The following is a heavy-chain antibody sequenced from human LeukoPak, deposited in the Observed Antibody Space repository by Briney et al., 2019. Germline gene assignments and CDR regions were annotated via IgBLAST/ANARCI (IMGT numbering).Heavy chain of an antibody. V-gene: IGHV6-1*01. CDR1: GDSVSSNSAA. J-gene: IGHJ5*02. Sequence: SQTLSLTCAISGDSVSSNSAAWNWIRQSPSRGLEWLGRTCYRSKWYNDYAVSVKSRITINPDTSKNQFSLQLNSVTPEDTAVYYCARDQWGYYGSGSYSWWFDPWGQGTLVTVSS. CDR2: TCYRSKWYN. D-gene: IGHD3-10*01. CDR3: ARDQWGYYGSGSYSWWFDP.